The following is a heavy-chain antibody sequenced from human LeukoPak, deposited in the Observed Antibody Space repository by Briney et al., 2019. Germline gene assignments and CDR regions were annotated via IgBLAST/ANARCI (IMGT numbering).Heavy chain of an antibody. V-gene: IGHV1-18*01. CDR1: GYTFTSYG. D-gene: IGHD6-19*01. Sequence: ASVKVSCKASGYTFTSYGISWVRQAPGQGLEWMGWISAYNGNTNYAQKLQGRVTMTTDTSTSTAYMELRSLRSDDTAVYYCARVSESSEYYYYYMDVWGKGTTVTISS. CDR3: ARVSESSEYYYYYMDV. J-gene: IGHJ6*03. CDR2: ISAYNGNT.